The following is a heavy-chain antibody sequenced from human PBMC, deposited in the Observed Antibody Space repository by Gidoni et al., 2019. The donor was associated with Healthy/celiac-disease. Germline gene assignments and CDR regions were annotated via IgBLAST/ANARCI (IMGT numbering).Heavy chain of an antibody. CDR1: GFTFSSYS. CDR3: ARDRDNWNYPGFRPEYFQH. CDR2: ISSSSSYI. Sequence: EVQLVESEGGLVKPGGSLRLSCAASGFTFSSYSMNWVRQAPGKGLEWVSSISSSSSYIYYADSVKGRFTISRDNDKNSLYLQMNSLRAEDTAVYYCARDRDNWNYPGFRPEYFQHWGQGTLVTVSS. J-gene: IGHJ1*01. D-gene: IGHD1-7*01. V-gene: IGHV3-21*01.